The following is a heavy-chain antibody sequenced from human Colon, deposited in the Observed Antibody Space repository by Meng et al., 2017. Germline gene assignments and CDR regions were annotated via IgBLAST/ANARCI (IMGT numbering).Heavy chain of an antibody. CDR3: ARDNPGDYVWDY. CDR1: GYTFTTYG. V-gene: IGHV1-18*01. CDR2: ISTYDDNT. Sequence: QVQLVQSGAEVKKPGASVTSSCKASGYTFTTYGISWMRQAPGQGLEWMGWISTYDDNTNYVEKFRGRVTMTTDSSTNTAYMELRSLRSDDTAVYYCARDNPGDYVWDYWGQGTLVTVSS. J-gene: IGHJ4*02. D-gene: IGHD4-17*01.